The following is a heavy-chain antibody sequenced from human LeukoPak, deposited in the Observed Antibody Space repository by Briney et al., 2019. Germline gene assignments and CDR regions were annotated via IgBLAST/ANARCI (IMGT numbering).Heavy chain of an antibody. Sequence: GGSLRLSCAASGFTFSSYWMSWVRQAPGKGLEWVANIKQDGSEKYYVDPVKGRFTISRDNAKNSLYLQMNSLRAEDTAVYYCARYDFWSGYPIDYWGQGTLVTVSS. D-gene: IGHD3-3*01. J-gene: IGHJ4*02. V-gene: IGHV3-7*01. CDR2: IKQDGSEK. CDR3: ARYDFWSGYPIDY. CDR1: GFTFSSYW.